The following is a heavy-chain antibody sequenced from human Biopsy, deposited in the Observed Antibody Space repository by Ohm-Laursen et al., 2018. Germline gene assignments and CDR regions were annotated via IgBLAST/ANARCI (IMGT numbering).Heavy chain of an antibody. CDR1: GKTFSDYQ. V-gene: IGHV4-34*08. J-gene: IGHJ4*02. CDR3: GNEVHGRDY. CDR2: INQAGTT. D-gene: IGHD2-15*01. Sequence: PGTLSLTCAVFGKTFSDYQWSWIRQPPGKGLEWIGQINQAGTTNYNPSLKSRVSISADASKYEFSRRLTSVTAADTAVYLCGNEVHGRDYWGLGAQVTVSS.